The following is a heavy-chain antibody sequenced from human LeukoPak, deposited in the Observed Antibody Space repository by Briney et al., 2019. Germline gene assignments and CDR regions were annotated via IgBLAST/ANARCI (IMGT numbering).Heavy chain of an antibody. Sequence: GGSLRLSCAASGFTFSSYSMNWVRQAPGKGLEWVSSIGGSSSYIYYADSVKGRFTISRDNAENSLYLQMNSLRAEDTAFYYCARPLLYYYGSETYFWFDLWGQGTLVTVSS. CDR3: ARPLLYYYGSETYFWFDL. J-gene: IGHJ5*02. CDR2: IGGSSSYI. V-gene: IGHV3-21*01. CDR1: GFTFSSYS. D-gene: IGHD3-10*01.